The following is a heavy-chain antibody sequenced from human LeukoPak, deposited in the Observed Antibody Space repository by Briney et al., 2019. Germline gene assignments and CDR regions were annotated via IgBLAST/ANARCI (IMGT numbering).Heavy chain of an antibody. CDR2: IYGAGAA. J-gene: IGHJ4*02. CDR3: VSSTGQQLIPYDY. Sequence: GGSLRLSCAASGINVSANYMTWIRQAPGKGLEWVSLIYGAGAAYYAESVRGRFIISRDNPKNTLFLQMNSLRAEDTAVYYCVSSTGQQLIPYDYWGQGTHVAVSS. V-gene: IGHV3-66*02. D-gene: IGHD6-13*01. CDR1: GINVSANY.